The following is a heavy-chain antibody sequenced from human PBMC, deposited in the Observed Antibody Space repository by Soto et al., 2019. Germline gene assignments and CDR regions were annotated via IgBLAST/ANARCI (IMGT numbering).Heavy chain of an antibody. Sequence: QAQLVQSGAEVKKPGASVKVSCKTSGYTFTAYYIHWVRQAPGQGLEWVGWINPKTGDTKYAQKFQGRVTRTGDTSSTTAYMELGRLRSDDTAVYYCAMQLAYCGGDCYTEPIDYWGQGTLVTGSS. CDR2: INPKTGDT. CDR3: AMQLAYCGGDCYTEPIDY. J-gene: IGHJ4*02. CDR1: GYTFTAYY. V-gene: IGHV1-2*02. D-gene: IGHD2-21*02.